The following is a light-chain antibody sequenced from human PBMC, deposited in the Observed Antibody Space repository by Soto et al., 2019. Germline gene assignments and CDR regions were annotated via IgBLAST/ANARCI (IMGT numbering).Light chain of an antibody. CDR3: QHYSRAPLT. J-gene: IGKJ1*01. Sequence: EIVLTQSPGTLPLSPGERATLSCRASESVRNNYLAWYQQKAGQAPRLVIYGASSRATGIPDRFSASGSGTDFTLTISRLEPEDLAVYFCQHYSRAPLTFGQGTKVDIK. CDR1: ESVRNNY. CDR2: GAS. V-gene: IGKV3-20*01.